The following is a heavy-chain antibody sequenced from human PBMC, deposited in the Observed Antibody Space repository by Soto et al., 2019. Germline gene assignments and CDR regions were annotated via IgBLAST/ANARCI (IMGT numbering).Heavy chain of an antibody. J-gene: IGHJ3*01. CDR2: IYPGDSDT. Sequence: PGESLKISCKGSGYSFNTYWIGWVRQMSGKGLEWMGIIYPGDSDTRYSPSFQGQVTISADKSINTAYLQWSSLKASDTAIYYCARHVNAVGATQSAFDVWGQGTMVTVSS. CDR1: GYSFNTYW. CDR3: ARHVNAVGATQSAFDV. V-gene: IGHV5-51*01. D-gene: IGHD1-26*01.